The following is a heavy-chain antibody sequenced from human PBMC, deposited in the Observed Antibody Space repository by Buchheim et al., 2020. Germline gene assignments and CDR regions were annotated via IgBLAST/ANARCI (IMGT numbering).Heavy chain of an antibody. CDR2: IFGAGKS. J-gene: IGHJ6*02. CDR1: GDSTSRTEYY. Sequence: QVQLQESGPGTVEPSQTLSLTCTVSGDSTSRTEYYWSWIRQPPGKGLEWIGYIFGAGKSFCNPSLESRLTLSLATSKNQFSLRLSSVTAADTAVYYCARVQLWSGYSMDVWGQGTT. D-gene: IGHD3-10*01. CDR3: ARVQLWSGYSMDV. V-gene: IGHV4-30-4*01.